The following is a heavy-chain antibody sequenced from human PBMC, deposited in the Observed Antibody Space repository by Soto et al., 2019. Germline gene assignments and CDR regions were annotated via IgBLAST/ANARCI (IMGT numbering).Heavy chain of an antibody. CDR3: VRQGIGNLHGLVDV. J-gene: IGHJ6*02. Sequence: QVQLQQSGPGLVKPSETLSLTCTVSSGPSSSHNWGWIRQPPGRGLEWIGYVYYSGGTSYNPSLKSRVTISADTSTNHISLTLSSVTAAHTAVYYCVRQGIGNLHGLVDVWGQGTTVSVSS. CDR1: SGPSSSHN. V-gene: IGHV4-59*08. CDR2: VYYSGGT. D-gene: IGHD1-1*01.